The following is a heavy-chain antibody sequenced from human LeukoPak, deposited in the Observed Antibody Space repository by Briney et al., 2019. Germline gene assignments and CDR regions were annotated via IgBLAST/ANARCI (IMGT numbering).Heavy chain of an antibody. CDR3: ATGVGSGSYYYMDV. J-gene: IGHJ6*03. D-gene: IGHD3-10*01. V-gene: IGHV1-24*01. CDR2: FDPEDGET. CDR1: GYTLTELS. Sequence: GASVKVSCKVSGYTLTELSMHWVRQAPRKGLEWMGGFDPEDGETIYAQKFQGRVTMTEDTSTDTAYMELSSLRSEDTAVYYCATGVGSGSYYYMDVWGKGTTVTVSS.